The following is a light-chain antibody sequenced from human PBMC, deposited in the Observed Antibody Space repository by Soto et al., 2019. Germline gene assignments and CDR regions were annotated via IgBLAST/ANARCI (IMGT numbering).Light chain of an antibody. V-gene: IGKV3-11*01. J-gene: IGKJ3*01. Sequence: EIVLTQSPATLSSSPGERATLSCRASQSVNTCLAWYQQKPGQAPRLLIYDASNRATGIPARFSGSGSGTDFTLTISSLEPEDFAVYYCHQRRSWPRTFGEGTKVDIK. CDR2: DAS. CDR1: QSVNTC. CDR3: HQRRSWPRT.